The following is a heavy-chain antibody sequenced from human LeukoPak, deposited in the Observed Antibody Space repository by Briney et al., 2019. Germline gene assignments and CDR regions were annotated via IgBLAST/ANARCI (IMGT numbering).Heavy chain of an antibody. Sequence: PGGSLRLSCVVSRFTFSNYWMSWVRQAPGKGLEWVANIKQDGSEKYYVDSVKGRFTISRDNAKNSLYLQMNSLRAEDTAVYYCARELPAATVFDYWGQGTLVTVSS. D-gene: IGHD2-2*01. J-gene: IGHJ4*02. CDR3: ARELPAATVFDY. CDR1: RFTFSNYW. V-gene: IGHV3-7*01. CDR2: IKQDGSEK.